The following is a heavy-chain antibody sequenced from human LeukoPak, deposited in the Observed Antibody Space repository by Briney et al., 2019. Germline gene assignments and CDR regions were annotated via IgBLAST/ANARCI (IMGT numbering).Heavy chain of an antibody. CDR1: GGSVSSGNYY. CDR2: VYTSGST. CDR3: ARKGEHYYDSGKLWPAWFDS. D-gene: IGHD3-10*01. J-gene: IGHJ5*01. Sequence: SETLSLTCTVSGGSVSSGNYYWSWIRQPAGKGLEWIGRVYTSGSTNYNPSLKSRVTISMNTSNNQLALRLTSVTAADTAVYYCARKGEHYYDSGKLWPAWFDSWGQGTLVTVSS. V-gene: IGHV4-61*02.